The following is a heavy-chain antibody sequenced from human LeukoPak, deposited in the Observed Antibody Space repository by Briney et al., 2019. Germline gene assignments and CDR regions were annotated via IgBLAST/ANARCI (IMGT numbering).Heavy chain of an antibody. CDR1: GYTFTNYY. D-gene: IGHD3-22*01. V-gene: IGHV1-46*01. CDR2: INPSGGST. CDR3: ARVRLSYYYDSSNYYAEVDYYYYGMDV. Sequence: ASVKVSCKASGYTFTNYYLHWVRQAPGQGLEWMGIINPSGGSTSYAQRFQGRVTMTRDTSTSTVRMELSSLRSEDTAVYYCARVRLSYYYDSSNYYAEVDYYYYGMDVWGQGTTVTVSS. J-gene: IGHJ6*02.